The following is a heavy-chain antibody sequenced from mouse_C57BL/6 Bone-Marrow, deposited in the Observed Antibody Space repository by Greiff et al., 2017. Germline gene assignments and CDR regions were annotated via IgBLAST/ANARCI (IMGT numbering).Heavy chain of an antibody. CDR2: IYPGSGST. J-gene: IGHJ4*01. Sequence: VQLQQPGAELVKPGASVKMSCKASGYTFTSYWITWVKQRPGQGLEWIGDIYPGSGSTNYNEKFKSKATLTVDTSSSTAYMQLSSLTSEDSAVYYCARGIVTPTYYYAMDYWGQGTSVTVSS. CDR1: GYTFTSYW. V-gene: IGHV1-55*01. D-gene: IGHD2-5*01. CDR3: ARGIVTPTYYYAMDY.